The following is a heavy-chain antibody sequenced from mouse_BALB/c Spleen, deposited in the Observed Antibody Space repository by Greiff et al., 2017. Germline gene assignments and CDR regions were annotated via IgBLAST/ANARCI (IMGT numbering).Heavy chain of an antibody. D-gene: IGHD2-4*01. CDR3: ASLLSTMITTAYAMDY. V-gene: IGHV3-6*02. Sequence: EVQRVESGPGLVKPSQSLSLTCSVTGYSITSGYYWNWIRQFPGNKLEWMGYISYDGSNNYNPSLKNRISITRDTSKNQFFLKLNSVTTEDTATYYCASLLSTMITTAYAMDYWGQGTSVTVSS. CDR2: ISYDGSN. CDR1: GYSITSGYY. J-gene: IGHJ4*01.